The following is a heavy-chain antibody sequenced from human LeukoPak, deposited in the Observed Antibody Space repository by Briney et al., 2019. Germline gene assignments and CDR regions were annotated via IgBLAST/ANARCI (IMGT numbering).Heavy chain of an antibody. CDR2: INPNSGGT. D-gene: IGHD3-16*01. J-gene: IGHJ4*02. CDR3: ARDLRGGDPHSSQNY. V-gene: IGHV1-2*02. CDR1: GYTFTGYY. Sequence: ASVKVSCKASGYTFTGYYMHWVRQAPGQGLEWMGWINPNSGGTNYAQNFQGRVTMTRDTSISTVYMDLSRLISDDTAVYYCARDLRGGDPHSSQNYWGQGTLVTVSS.